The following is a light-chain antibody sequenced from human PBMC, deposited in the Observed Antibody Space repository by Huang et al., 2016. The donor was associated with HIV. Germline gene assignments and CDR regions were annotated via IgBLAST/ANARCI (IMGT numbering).Light chain of an antibody. J-gene: IGKJ1*01. Sequence: EIVLTQSPATLSLSPGERATLSCRASQSVSSYLAWYQQKPGQAPKLLIYETSNRASGIPDRFSGSGSGTDFTLTISSLEPEDFAVYYCQQRSIWPPWTFGQGTQVEIK. V-gene: IGKV3-11*01. CDR3: QQRSIWPPWT. CDR1: QSVSSY. CDR2: ETS.